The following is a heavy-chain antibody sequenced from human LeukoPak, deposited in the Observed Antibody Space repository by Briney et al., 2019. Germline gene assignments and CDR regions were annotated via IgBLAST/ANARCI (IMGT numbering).Heavy chain of an antibody. Sequence: SETLSLTCTVSGGSISSSSYYWGWIRQPPGKGLEWIGSIYYSGSTNYNPSLKSRVTISVDTSKNQFSLKLSSVTAADTAVYYCARLNYDILTGYPYWGQGTLVTVSS. CDR1: GGSISSSSYY. D-gene: IGHD3-9*01. CDR3: ARLNYDILTGYPY. CDR2: IYYSGST. J-gene: IGHJ4*02. V-gene: IGHV4-39*07.